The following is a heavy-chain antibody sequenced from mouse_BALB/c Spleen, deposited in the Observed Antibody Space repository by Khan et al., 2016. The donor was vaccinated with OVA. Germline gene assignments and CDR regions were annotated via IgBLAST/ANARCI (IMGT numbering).Heavy chain of an antibody. CDR3: ARGGSRTMTFYAMDY. V-gene: IGHV1S136*01. CDR2: INPYNDCT. CDR1: GYTFTSYV. J-gene: IGHJ4*01. D-gene: IGHD2-4*01. Sequence: EVQLQQSGPELVKPGASVKMSCKASGYTFTSYVMHWVKQKPGQGLEWIGFINPYNDCTKNNERFKGKATLTSDKSSSTAYMELSSLTTEGSAVYYWARGGSRTMTFYAMDYWGQGTSVTVSS.